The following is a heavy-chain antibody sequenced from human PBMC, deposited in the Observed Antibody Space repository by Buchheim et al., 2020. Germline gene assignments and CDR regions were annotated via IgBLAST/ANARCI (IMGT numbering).Heavy chain of an antibody. CDR2: INQDGGEK. D-gene: IGHD2-8*01. V-gene: IGHV3-7*01. CDR1: GFTFSSSW. Sequence: EVQLVESGGGLVQPGGSLRLSCVASGFTFSSSWMSWVRQVPGKGLEWVANINQDGGEKSYVTSVKGRLTISRDNDKNSVYLQLSSLRVEDTAVYYCAKLMRGPWNFDLWGRGTL. CDR3: AKLMRGPWNFDL. J-gene: IGHJ2*01.